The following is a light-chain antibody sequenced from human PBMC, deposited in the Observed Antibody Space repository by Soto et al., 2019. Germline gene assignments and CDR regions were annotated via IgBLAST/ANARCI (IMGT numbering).Light chain of an antibody. V-gene: IGKV1-5*03. Sequence: DLQMTQSPSTLSASVGDRVTITCRASQSISSWLAWYQQKAGKAPKLLISKASTLESGVPSRFSGSGSGTEFTLTISSLQPDDFATYYCQQYNSYASWTFGQGTKVEIK. J-gene: IGKJ1*01. CDR3: QQYNSYASWT. CDR1: QSISSW. CDR2: KAS.